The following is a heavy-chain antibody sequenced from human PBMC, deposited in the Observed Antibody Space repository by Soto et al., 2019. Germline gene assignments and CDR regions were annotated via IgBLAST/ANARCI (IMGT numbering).Heavy chain of an antibody. V-gene: IGHV4-30-4*01. D-gene: IGHD1-1*01. CDR3: ASTGSLTAWFDP. J-gene: IGHJ5*02. CDR1: GGSISSGDYY. Sequence: QVQLQESGPGLVKPSQTLSLTCTVSGGSISSGDYYWSWIRQPPEKGLEWIGYIYYSVSTYYNPSLKSRVTISVDTSKNQFSLKLSSVTAADTAVYYCASTGSLTAWFDPWGQGTLVTVSS. CDR2: IYYSVST.